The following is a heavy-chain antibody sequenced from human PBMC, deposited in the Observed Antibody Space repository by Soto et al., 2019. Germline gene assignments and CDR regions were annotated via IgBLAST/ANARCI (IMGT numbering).Heavy chain of an antibody. CDR3: ARFGISSSQ. V-gene: IGHV4-4*02. CDR1: SVSINSSTW. CDR2: IHLGGST. D-gene: IGHD6-6*01. Sequence: SETLSLTCTVSSVSINSSTWWSWVRQPPGKGLEWVGEIHLGGSTNYNPSLKSRATISMDKSRNQFSLRLNSVTAADTAVYFCARFGISSSQWGQGALVTVSS. J-gene: IGHJ4*02.